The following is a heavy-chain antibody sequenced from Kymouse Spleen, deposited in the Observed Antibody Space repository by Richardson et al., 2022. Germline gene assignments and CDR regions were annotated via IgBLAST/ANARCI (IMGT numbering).Heavy chain of an antibody. V-gene: IGHV3-33*01. CDR1: GFTFSSYG. D-gene: IGHD1-7*01. CDR3: ARALKLELRSYYYYGMDV. J-gene: IGHJ6*02. Sequence: QVQLVESGGGVVQPGRSLRLSCAASGFTFSSYGMHWVRQAPGKGLEWVAVIWYDGSNKYYADSVKGRFTISRDNSKNTLYLQMNSLRAEDTAVYYCARALKLELRSYYYYGMDVWGQGTTVTVSS. CDR2: IWYDGSNK.